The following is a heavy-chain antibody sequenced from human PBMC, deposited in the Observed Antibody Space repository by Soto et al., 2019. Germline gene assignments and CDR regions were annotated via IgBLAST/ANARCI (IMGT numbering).Heavy chain of an antibody. V-gene: IGHV1-8*01. J-gene: IGHJ3*02. CDR2: MNPNSGNT. CDR3: ASRPAGYYYGSGSYADI. Sequence: SVKVSCKASGYTFTSYDINWVRQATGQGLEWMGWMNPNSGNTGYAQKFQGRVTMTRNTSISTAYMELSSLRSEDTAVYYCASRPAGYYYGSGSYADIWGQGTMVTVSS. CDR1: GYTFTSYD. D-gene: IGHD3-10*01.